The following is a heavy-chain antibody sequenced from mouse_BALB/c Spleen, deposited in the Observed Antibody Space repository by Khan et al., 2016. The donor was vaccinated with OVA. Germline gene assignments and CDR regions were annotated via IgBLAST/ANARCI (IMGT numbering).Heavy chain of an antibody. J-gene: IGHJ2*01. CDR2: ISYSGAT. D-gene: IGHD1-1*01. CDR1: GYSITSGYA. CDR3: AGGNYCGYYLDY. V-gene: IGHV3-2*02. Sequence: EVELVESGPGLVKPSQSLSLTCTVTGYSITSGYAWNWIRQFPGNKLEWMGYISYSGATSYTPSLKSRISITRDTSKNQFFLQLNSVTTEDTATYYCAGGNYCGYYLDYWGQGTTLTVSS.